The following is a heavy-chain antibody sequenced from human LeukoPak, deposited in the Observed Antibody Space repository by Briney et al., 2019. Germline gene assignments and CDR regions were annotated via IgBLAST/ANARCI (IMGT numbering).Heavy chain of an antibody. CDR2: INPSGGGT. Sequence: ASVKVSCKASAYTFTSYYIHWVRQAPGQGLEWMGIINPSGGGTSYAQKFQGRVTMTRDTSTYTVYMELSSLRSEDTAVYYCARDREYSSSSPHFDCWGQGTLVTVSS. V-gene: IGHV1-46*01. D-gene: IGHD6-6*01. CDR3: ARDREYSSSSPHFDC. J-gene: IGHJ4*02. CDR1: AYTFTSYY.